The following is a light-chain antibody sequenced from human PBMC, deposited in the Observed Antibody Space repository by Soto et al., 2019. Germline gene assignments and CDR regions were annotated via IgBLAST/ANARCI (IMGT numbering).Light chain of an antibody. CDR2: DVF. Sequence: QSALTQPASVSGSPGQSVTFSCTGTIDIAGYNNVSCYQQHPGKTPKLIIYDVFERPSGVSSRFSASRSANTASLTIAVLQHEDEDVYYCTYYTSSSIVIFGGGTQLTVL. CDR1: IDIAGYNN. CDR3: TYYTSSSIVI. V-gene: IGLV2-14*03. J-gene: IGLJ2*01.